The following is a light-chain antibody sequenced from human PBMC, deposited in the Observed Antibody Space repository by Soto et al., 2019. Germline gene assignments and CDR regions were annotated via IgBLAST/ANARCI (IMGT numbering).Light chain of an antibody. V-gene: IGKV3-20*01. Sequence: EIVLTQSPGTLSLSAGESATLSCRASQSVTSNYLGWYQQKPGQAPRLLIYGASSRAPGIPDRFSGSGSGTDFTLTISRLEPEDFAVYYCQQYGTSPITFGQGTRLEIK. CDR1: QSVTSNY. CDR2: GAS. CDR3: QQYGTSPIT. J-gene: IGKJ5*01.